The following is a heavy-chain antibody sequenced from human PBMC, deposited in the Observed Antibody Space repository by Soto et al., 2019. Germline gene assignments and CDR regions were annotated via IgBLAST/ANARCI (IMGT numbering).Heavy chain of an antibody. D-gene: IGHD3-10*01. CDR1: GFTFSSYG. Sequence: PGGSLRLSCAASGFTFSSYGMHWVRQAPGKGLEWVAVIWYDGSNKYYADSVKGRFTISRDNSKNTLYLQMNSLRAEDTAVYYCARDRELWFGEIPIGAFDPWGQGTLVTVSS. V-gene: IGHV3-33*01. CDR3: ARDRELWFGEIPIGAFDP. CDR2: IWYDGSNK. J-gene: IGHJ5*02.